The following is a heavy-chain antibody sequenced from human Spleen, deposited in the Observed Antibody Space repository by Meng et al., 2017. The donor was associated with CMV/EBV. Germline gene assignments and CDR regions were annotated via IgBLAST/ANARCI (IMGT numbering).Heavy chain of an antibody. D-gene: IGHD3-22*01. V-gene: IGHV3-7*01. J-gene: IGHJ4*02. CDR1: GFTFSSYW. CDR3: ARNLHPYSYDSSGYYYDY. Sequence: GESLKISCAASGFTFSSYWMSWVRQAPGKGLEWVANIKQDGSEKYYVDSVKGRFTISRDNAKNSLYLQMNSLRAEDTAVYYCARNLHPYSYDSSGYYYDYWGQGTLVTVSS. CDR2: IKQDGSEK.